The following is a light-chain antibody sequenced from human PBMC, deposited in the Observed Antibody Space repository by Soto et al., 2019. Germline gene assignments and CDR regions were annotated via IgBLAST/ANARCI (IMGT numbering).Light chain of an antibody. CDR3: SSATSSSTYL. Sequence: QSALTQPASVSGSPGQSITISCTGTSSDVGAYNSVSWYQQHPDKAPKLIIFSVTSRTSGLSDRFSGSKSDTTASLTISGLRTEDEDDYYCSSATSSSTYLFGTGTKLTVL. V-gene: IGLV2-14*03. CDR2: SVT. CDR1: SSDVGAYNS. J-gene: IGLJ1*01.